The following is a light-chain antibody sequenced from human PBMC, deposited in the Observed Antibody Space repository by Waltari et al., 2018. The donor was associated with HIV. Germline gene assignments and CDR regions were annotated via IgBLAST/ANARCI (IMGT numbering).Light chain of an antibody. J-gene: IGLJ2*01. CDR2: DDR. V-gene: IGLV3-21*02. Sequence: SYVLTQPPSVSVAPGQTARLTCGGNNLGSKGVHWYQQTPSQAPVLVVYDDRDRPSGIPERFSGSSSWNTATLTISRVEAGDEADFYCQVWDSSTDLRVFGGGTKLTVL. CDR3: QVWDSSTDLRV. CDR1: NLGSKG.